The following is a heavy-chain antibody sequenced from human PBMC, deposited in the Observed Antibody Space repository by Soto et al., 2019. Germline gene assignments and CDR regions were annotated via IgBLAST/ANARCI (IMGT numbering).Heavy chain of an antibody. V-gene: IGHV3-7*03. J-gene: IGHJ3*02. CDR2: IKQDGSEK. D-gene: IGHD5-12*01. CDR3: ARDSLSIVATPYDAFDI. Sequence: GGSLRLSCSASGFIFSDYAMHWVRQVPGKGMEWVANIKQDGSEKYYVDSVKGRFTISRDNAKNSLYLQMNSLRAEDTAVYYCARDSLSIVATPYDAFDIWGQGTMVTVSS. CDR1: GFIFSDYA.